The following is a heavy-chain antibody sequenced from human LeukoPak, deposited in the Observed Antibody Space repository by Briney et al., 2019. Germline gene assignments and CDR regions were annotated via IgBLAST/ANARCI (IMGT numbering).Heavy chain of an antibody. D-gene: IGHD3-10*01. CDR2: ISSSGSTI. CDR3: ARQGVVRGVISHFDY. CDR1: GFTFSSYE. V-gene: IGHV3-48*03. J-gene: IGHJ4*02. Sequence: SGGSLRLSCAASGFTFSSYEMNWVRQAPGEGLEWVSYISSSGSTIYYADSVKGRFTISRDNAKNSLYLQMNSLRAEDTAVYYCARQGVVRGVISHFDYWGQGTLVTVSS.